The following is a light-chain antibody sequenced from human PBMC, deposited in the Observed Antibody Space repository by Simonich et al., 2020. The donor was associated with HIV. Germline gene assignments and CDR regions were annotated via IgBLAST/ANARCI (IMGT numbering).Light chain of an antibody. V-gene: IGKV4-1*01. CDR1: QSILYSSNNKNY. Sequence: DIVMTQSPDSLAVSLGERATINCKSSQSILYSSNNKNYLAWYQQKPGQPPKLLIYWASPRESGVPDRFSGSGSGTDFTRTISSLQAEDVAVYYCQQYYTTPYTFGQGTKLEIK. CDR2: WAS. J-gene: IGKJ2*01. CDR3: QQYYTTPYT.